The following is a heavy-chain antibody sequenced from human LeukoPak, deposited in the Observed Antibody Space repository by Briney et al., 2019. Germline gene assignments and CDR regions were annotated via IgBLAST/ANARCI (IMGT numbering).Heavy chain of an antibody. Sequence: SETLSLTCTVSGGSISSSSYYWGWIRQPPGKGLEWIGSIYYSGSTYYNPSLKSRVTISVDTSKNQFSLKLSSVTAADTAVYYCARGGGLLLYYDYWGQGTLVTVSS. CDR2: IYYSGST. J-gene: IGHJ4*02. CDR3: ARGGGLLLYYDY. D-gene: IGHD3-16*01. CDR1: GGSISSSSYY. V-gene: IGHV4-39*07.